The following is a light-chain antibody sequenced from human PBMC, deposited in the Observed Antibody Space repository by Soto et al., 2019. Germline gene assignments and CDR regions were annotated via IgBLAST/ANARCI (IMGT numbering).Light chain of an antibody. Sequence: EIVMTQSPATLSVSPGERATLSCRASQSVSSNLAWYQQQPGQAPRLLIYGASTRATGIPARFSGSGSGTEFTLPISSLQSEDFAVYYCQQYNNWSPSTFGQGTKVDIK. CDR1: QSVSSN. J-gene: IGKJ1*01. CDR3: QQYNNWSPST. CDR2: GAS. V-gene: IGKV3-15*01.